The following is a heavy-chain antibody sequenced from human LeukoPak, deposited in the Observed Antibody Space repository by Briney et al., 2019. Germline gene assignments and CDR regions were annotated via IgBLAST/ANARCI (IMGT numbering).Heavy chain of an antibody. Sequence: ASVKVSCKASGYTFTGDYMHWVRQAPGQGLEWMGWINPNSGGTNYAQKFQGRVTMTRDTSISTAYMELSRLSSDDTAVYYCARDGSIAAAGTLDYWGQGTLVTVSS. J-gene: IGHJ4*02. V-gene: IGHV1-2*02. D-gene: IGHD6-13*01. CDR1: GYTFTGDY. CDR2: INPNSGGT. CDR3: ARDGSIAAAGTLDY.